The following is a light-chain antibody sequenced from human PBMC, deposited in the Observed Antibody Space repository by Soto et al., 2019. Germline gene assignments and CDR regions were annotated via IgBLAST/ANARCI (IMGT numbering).Light chain of an antibody. CDR1: NSDVGGYNY. J-gene: IGLJ1*01. CDR2: DVS. V-gene: IGLV2-14*01. Sequence: QSALTQPASVSGSPGQSITISCTGTNSDVGGYNYVSWYQQRPGKAPKLMIYDVSNRPSGVSNRFSDSKSGNTASLTISGLQAEDEADYYCSSYAGSSALYVFGTGTKLTVL. CDR3: SSYAGSSALYV.